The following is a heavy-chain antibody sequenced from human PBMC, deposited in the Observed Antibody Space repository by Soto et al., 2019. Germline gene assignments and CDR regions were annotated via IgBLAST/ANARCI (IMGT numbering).Heavy chain of an antibody. Sequence: EVQVLESGGSLVQPGGSLRLSCAASGFAFSTYAISWVRQAPGKGLEWVSAITGGGGDTFYADSVRGRFTISRDNSKDILYLQMDSLRAEDTAVYHCAKHHGNYGFDCWGQGTLLTVSS. CDR2: ITGGGGDT. J-gene: IGHJ4*02. CDR1: GFAFSTYA. D-gene: IGHD4-17*01. CDR3: AKHHGNYGFDC. V-gene: IGHV3-23*01.